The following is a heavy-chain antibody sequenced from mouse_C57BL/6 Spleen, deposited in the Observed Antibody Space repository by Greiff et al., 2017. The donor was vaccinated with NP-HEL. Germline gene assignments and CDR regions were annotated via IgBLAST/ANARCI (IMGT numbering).Heavy chain of an antibody. V-gene: IGHV14-3*01. D-gene: IGHD1-3*01. CDR3: ARSNYYWYFDV. Sequence: EVQLQQSVAELVRPGASVKFSCTASGFNIKNTYMPWVKQTPEQGLEWIGRIDPANGNTKYAPKVQGKVTITADTSSNTAYLQLSSLTSEDTAIYYCARSNYYWYFDVWGTGTTVTVSS. J-gene: IGHJ1*03. CDR1: GFNIKNTY. CDR2: IDPANGNT.